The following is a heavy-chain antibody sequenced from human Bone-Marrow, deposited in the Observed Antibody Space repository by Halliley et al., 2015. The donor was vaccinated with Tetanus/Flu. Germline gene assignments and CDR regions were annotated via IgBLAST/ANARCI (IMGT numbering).Heavy chain of an antibody. CDR3: VHRRLGIQLWFS. CDR2: IYWDDDK. D-gene: IGHD5-18*01. J-gene: IGHJ5*02. V-gene: IGHV2-5*02. Sequence: LEWLALIYWDDDKRYSPSLKGGLTITRDPSKNQVVLTMTNMDPMDTATYYCVHRRLGIQLWFSWGQGTLVTVSS.